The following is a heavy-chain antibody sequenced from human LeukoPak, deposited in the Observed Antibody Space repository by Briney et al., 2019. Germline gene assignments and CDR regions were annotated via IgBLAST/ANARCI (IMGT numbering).Heavy chain of an antibody. D-gene: IGHD6-19*01. V-gene: IGHV3-7*04. CDR1: AFTFSSES. Sequence: GGSLRLSCAAAAFTFSSESMSWVRPAPGKGLEWVANIKQDESEKYYVGSVKGRFTISRDNAKNSLYLQMTSMLAEDTAVYYCSRAQITSGWYRGSFDYWGQGTLVTVSS. CDR3: SRAQITSGWYRGSFDY. J-gene: IGHJ4*02. CDR2: IKQDESEK.